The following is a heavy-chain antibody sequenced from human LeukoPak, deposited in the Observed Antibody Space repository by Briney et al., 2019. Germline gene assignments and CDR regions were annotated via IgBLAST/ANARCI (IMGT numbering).Heavy chain of an antibody. J-gene: IGHJ3*02. D-gene: IGHD1-26*01. CDR3: ARPSVGALGQDAFDI. Sequence: SETLSLTCTVSGGSISSYYWSWIRQPPGKGLERIGYIYYSGSTNYNPSLKSRVTISVDTSKNQFSLKLSSVTAADTAVYYCARPSVGALGQDAFDIWGQGTMVTVSS. CDR1: GGSISSYY. V-gene: IGHV4-59*08. CDR2: IYYSGST.